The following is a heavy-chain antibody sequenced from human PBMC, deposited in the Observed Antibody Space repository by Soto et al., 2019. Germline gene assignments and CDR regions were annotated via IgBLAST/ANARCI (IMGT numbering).Heavy chain of an antibody. Sequence: GASVKVSCKASGYTFTSYGISWVRRAPGQGLEWMGWISTYNGNTNYAPKFQGRVTMTTDTSTSTAYMELRSLESDDTAVYYCARGRPAIEVAGVDYWGQGTLVTVSS. CDR1: GYTFTSYG. CDR2: ISTYNGNT. V-gene: IGHV1-18*01. D-gene: IGHD6-19*01. CDR3: ARGRPAIEVAGVDY. J-gene: IGHJ4*02.